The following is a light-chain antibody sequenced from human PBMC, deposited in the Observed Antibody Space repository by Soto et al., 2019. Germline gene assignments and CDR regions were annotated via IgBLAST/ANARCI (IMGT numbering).Light chain of an antibody. CDR2: GNR. CDR3: QSYDSGLSGHWV. CDR1: TSNLGAGYD. J-gene: IGLJ3*02. V-gene: IGLV1-40*01. Sequence: QSVLTQPPSVSGAPGQRVTLSCTGNTSNLGAGYDVHWYQQLPGAAPKLVIFGNRNRPSGVPERFSGSKSGTSASLTITGLQAEDEADYYCQSYDSGLSGHWVFGGGTKVTVL.